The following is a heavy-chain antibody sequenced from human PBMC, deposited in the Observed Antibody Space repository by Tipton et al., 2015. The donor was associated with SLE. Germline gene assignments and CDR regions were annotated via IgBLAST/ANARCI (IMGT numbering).Heavy chain of an antibody. J-gene: IGHJ4*02. CDR3: ARELYWSD. CDR1: GGSISSSSYY. D-gene: IGHD3-3*01. Sequence: CTVSGGSISSSSYYWGWIRQPPGKGLEWIGSIYYSGSTYYNPSLKSRVTISVDTSKNQFSLKLSSVTAADTAVYYCARELYWSDWGQGTLVTVSS. V-gene: IGHV4-39*07. CDR2: IYYSGST.